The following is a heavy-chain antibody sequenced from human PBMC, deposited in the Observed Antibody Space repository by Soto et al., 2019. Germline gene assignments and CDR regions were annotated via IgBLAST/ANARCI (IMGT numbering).Heavy chain of an antibody. Sequence: ASVKVSCKASGYTFTGYYMHWVRQAPGHGLAWMGWINPNSGGTNYAQKFQGRVTMTRDTSISTAYMELSRLRSDDTAVYYCARGERYISITGVYYYYGMDVWGQGTTVTVSS. CDR3: ARGERYISITGVYYYYGMDV. J-gene: IGHJ6*02. D-gene: IGHD3-3*02. V-gene: IGHV1-2*02. CDR2: INPNSGGT. CDR1: GYTFTGYY.